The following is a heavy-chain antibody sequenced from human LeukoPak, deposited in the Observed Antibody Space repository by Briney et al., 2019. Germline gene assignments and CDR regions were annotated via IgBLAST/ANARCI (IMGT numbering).Heavy chain of an antibody. J-gene: IGHJ4*02. CDR3: AKRVTVTTKYFDS. CDR1: GFIFSNYA. V-gene: IGHV3-23*01. CDR2: IGTGGET. Sequence: GGSLRLSCAASGFIFSNYAMSWVSQAPGQGLEWVSVIGTGGETHYADSVRGRFTISRNNFKNTLYLQMNSLRAEDTAVYYCAKRVTVTTKYFDSWGQGTLVTVSS. D-gene: IGHD4-17*01.